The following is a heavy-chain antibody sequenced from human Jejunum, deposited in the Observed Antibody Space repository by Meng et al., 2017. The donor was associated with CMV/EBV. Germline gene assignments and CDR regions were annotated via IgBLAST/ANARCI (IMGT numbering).Heavy chain of an antibody. V-gene: IGHV1-18*04. J-gene: IGHJ4*02. Sequence: QVHLLQSGAEGKKPGASVKISCRTSGYTFTDHNIGWVRQAPGQGIEWVGWISLGNGQTVYGHKLQGRVTVTTDTSTSTAYMELRSLRSDDTATYYCARDVWGFDYWGQGTLVTVSS. CDR2: ISLGNGQT. CDR1: GYTFTDHN. D-gene: IGHD7-27*01. CDR3: ARDVWGFDY.